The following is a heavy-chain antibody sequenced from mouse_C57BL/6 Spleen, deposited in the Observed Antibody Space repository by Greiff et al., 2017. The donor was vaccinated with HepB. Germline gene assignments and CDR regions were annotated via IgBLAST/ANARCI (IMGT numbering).Heavy chain of an antibody. CDR2: IDPSDSYT. CDR3: AKVRGYDYDRGYFDD. CDR1: GYTFTSYW. J-gene: IGHJ2*01. V-gene: IGHV1-59*01. Sequence: QVQLQQPGAELVRPGTSVKLSCKASGYTFTSYWMHWVKQRPGQGLEWIGVIDPSDSYTNYNQKFKGKATLTVDTSSSTAYMQLSSLTSEDSAVYYCAKVRGYDYDRGYFDDWGQGTTLTVSS. D-gene: IGHD2-4*01.